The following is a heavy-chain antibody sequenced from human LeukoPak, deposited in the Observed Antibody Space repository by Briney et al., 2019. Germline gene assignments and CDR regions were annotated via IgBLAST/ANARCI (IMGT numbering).Heavy chain of an antibody. CDR2: IYYSGST. Sequence: PSETLSLTCTVSGGSISSSSCYWGWIRQPPGKGLEWIGSIYYSGSTYYNPSLKSRVTISVDTSKNQFSLKLSSVTAADTAVYYCARHVRGDKLPAFDIWGQGTMVTVSS. CDR1: GGSISSSSCY. J-gene: IGHJ3*02. V-gene: IGHV4-39*01. CDR3: ARHVRGDKLPAFDI. D-gene: IGHD1-7*01.